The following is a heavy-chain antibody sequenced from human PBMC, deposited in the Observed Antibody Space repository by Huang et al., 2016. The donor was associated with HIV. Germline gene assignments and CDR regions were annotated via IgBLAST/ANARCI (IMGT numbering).Heavy chain of an antibody. D-gene: IGHD2-15*01. Sequence: QVQLQESGPGPVKPSQTLSLTCTVSGDSISRGGYLWSWIRQSPGKGLEGMGSIYYTGTTSDNPSLSSRVTMSVDTSKNRFSLRLTSVTAEDTAVYYCARDRITQCNGGRCYSDWSDPWGQGTLVIVSS. V-gene: IGHV4-30-4*08. CDR2: IYYTGTT. CDR3: ARDRITQCNGGRCYSDWSDP. CDR1: GDSISRGGYL. J-gene: IGHJ5*02.